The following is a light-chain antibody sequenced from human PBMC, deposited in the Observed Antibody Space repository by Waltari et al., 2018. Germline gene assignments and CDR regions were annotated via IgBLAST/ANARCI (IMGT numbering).Light chain of an antibody. V-gene: IGLV2-23*01. CDR2: EGS. CDR1: SSDVGSYHL. J-gene: IGLJ3*02. Sequence: QSALTQPASVSGSPGQSITISCTGTSSDVGSYHLVSWYQQHPGKAPKLMIYEGSKRPSGVSNRFSGSKSGNTASLTISGLQAEDEADYYCCSYAGSSNWVFGGGTKLTVL. CDR3: CSYAGSSNWV.